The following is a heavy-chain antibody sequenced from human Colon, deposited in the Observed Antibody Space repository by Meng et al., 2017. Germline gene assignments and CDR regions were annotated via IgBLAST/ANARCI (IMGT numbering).Heavy chain of an antibody. D-gene: IGHD3-10*01. V-gene: IGHV4-34*01. CDR2: LNPTGIT. CDR1: GGSFSAYY. Sequence: VQPQRWGAGLLNPSETLSLPCALYGGSFSAYYWTWIRQPPGKGLHWIGELNPTGITNYNPSLKSRVTISADTSKNQFSLNLTSVTAADTAVYYCARRPSYYYGSGSYTRDYYFDYWGQGTLVTVSS. CDR3: ARRPSYYYGSGSYTRDYYFDY. J-gene: IGHJ4*02.